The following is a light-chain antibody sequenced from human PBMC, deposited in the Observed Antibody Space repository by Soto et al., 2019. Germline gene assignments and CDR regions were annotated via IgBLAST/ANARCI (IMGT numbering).Light chain of an antibody. CDR1: ESVSSN. CDR3: QQYNSWPPIT. J-gene: IGKJ5*01. Sequence: VLMTQSPATLSVSPGERATLSCRASESVSSNLAWYQQRPGQAPRLVIYGASTRATGIPARFSGGGSGTEFTLTISSLQSEDFAVYYCQQYNSWPPITFGQGTRLEIK. V-gene: IGKV3-15*01. CDR2: GAS.